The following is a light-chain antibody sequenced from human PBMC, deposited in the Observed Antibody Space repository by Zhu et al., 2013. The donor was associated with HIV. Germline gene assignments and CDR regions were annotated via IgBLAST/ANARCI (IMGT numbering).Light chain of an antibody. V-gene: IGLV1-47*01. CDR2: WNS. J-gene: IGLJ2*01. Sequence: QSVLTQPPSVSGTPGQRVTISCSGSSSSNYIYWYQNLPGTAPKLLIYWNSQRPSGVPDRFSGSKSGTSASLAISGLRSEDEANYYCAAWDDSLGGVVFGGGTNLTVL. CDR3: AAWDDSLGGVV. CDR1: SSSNY.